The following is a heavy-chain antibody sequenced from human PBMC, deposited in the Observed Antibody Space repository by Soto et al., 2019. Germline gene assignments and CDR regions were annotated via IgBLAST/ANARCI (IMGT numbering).Heavy chain of an antibody. CDR2: ISYDGSNK. Sequence: HPGGSLRLSCAASGFTFSSYAMHWVRQAPGKGLEWVAVISYDGSNKYYADSVKGRFTISRDNSKNTLYLQMNSLRAEDTAVYYCARDKAGCXTIFGVVICAVSGGMDVWGQGTTVTVSS. CDR1: GFTFSSYA. J-gene: IGHJ6*02. CDR3: ARDKAGCXTIFGVVICAVSGGMDV. D-gene: IGHD3-3*01. V-gene: IGHV3-30-3*01.